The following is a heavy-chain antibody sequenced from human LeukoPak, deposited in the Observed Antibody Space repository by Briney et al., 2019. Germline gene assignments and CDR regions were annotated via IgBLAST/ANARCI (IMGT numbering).Heavy chain of an antibody. Sequence: PGGSLRLSCAPSGVTFYIYWMSWVRQAPGKGLEWVARIKQDGSDKNYVDSVKGRFTISRDNAKSSLYLQMNSLRAEDTALYYCARDPSAYDYFDYWGQGNLVTVSS. V-gene: IGHV3-7*05. J-gene: IGHJ4*02. CDR1: GVTFYIYW. D-gene: IGHD5-12*01. CDR3: ARDPSAYDYFDY. CDR2: IKQDGSDK.